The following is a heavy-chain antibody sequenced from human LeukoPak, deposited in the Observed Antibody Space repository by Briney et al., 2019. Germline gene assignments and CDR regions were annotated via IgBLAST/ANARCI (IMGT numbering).Heavy chain of an antibody. J-gene: IGHJ6*02. CDR2: ISYDGSNK. CDR3: ATQPLELLAVGYYYYYGMDV. CDR1: GFTFSSYG. V-gene: IGHV3-30*03. D-gene: IGHD1-26*01. Sequence: QSGGSLRLSCAASGFTFSSYGMHWVRQAPGKGLEWVAVISYDGSNKYYADSVKGRFTISRDNSKNTLYLQMNSLRAEDTAVYYCATQPLELLAVGYYYYYGMDVWGQGTTVTVSS.